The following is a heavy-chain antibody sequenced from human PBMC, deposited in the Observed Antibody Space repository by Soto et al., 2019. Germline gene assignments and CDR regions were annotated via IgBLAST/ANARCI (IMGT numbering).Heavy chain of an antibody. CDR3: ARGVGSGGSVDWFDP. CDR2: IIPIFVTA. CDR1: GGTFSSYA. V-gene: IGHV1-69*06. D-gene: IGHD2-15*01. Sequence: SVKVSCKASGGTFSSYAISWVRQAPGQGLEWMGGIIPIFVTANYAQKFQGRVTITADKSTSTAYMELSSLRSEDTALYYCARGVGSGGSVDWFDPWGQGTLVTVSS. J-gene: IGHJ5*02.